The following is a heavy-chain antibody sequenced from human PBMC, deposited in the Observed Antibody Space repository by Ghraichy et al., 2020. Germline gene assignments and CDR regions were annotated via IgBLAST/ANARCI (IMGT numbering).Heavy chain of an antibody. CDR2: INHSGST. CDR3: ARGGALRWLRSHPKAYNWFDP. J-gene: IGHJ5*02. CDR1: GGSFSGYY. V-gene: IGHV4-34*01. Sequence: SETLSLTCAVYGGSFSGYYWSWIRQPPGKGLEWIGEINHSGSTNYNPSLKSRVTISVDTSKNQFSLKLSSVTAADTAVYYCARGGALRWLRSHPKAYNWFDPWGQGTLVTVSS. D-gene: IGHD5-12*01.